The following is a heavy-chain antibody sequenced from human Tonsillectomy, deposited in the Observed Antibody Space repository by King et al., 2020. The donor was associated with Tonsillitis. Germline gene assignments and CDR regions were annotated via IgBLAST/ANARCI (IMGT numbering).Heavy chain of an antibody. Sequence: VQLVESGGGLVQPGGSLRLSCAASGLTFSSYALIWVRQAPGKGLGWVSTISASGANTYYADSVKGRFTISRDNSKNTLYLQMNSLGAEDTAVYYCAKGGIAVADFDSWGQGTLVTVSS. CDR3: AKGGIAVADFDS. J-gene: IGHJ4*02. CDR2: ISASGANT. D-gene: IGHD6-19*01. V-gene: IGHV3-23*04. CDR1: GLTFSSYA.